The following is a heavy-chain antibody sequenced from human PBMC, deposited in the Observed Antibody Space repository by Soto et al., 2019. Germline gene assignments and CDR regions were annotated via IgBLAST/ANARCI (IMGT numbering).Heavy chain of an antibody. CDR3: ARAILEYSSLSGGHDAFDI. V-gene: IGHV4-59*01. CDR1: GGSISSYY. CDR2: VYYSGST. Sequence: SETLSLTCTVSGGSISSYYWSWIRQSPGEGLEWIGYVYYSGSTNYNPSLKSRITISVDTSKNQFSLNLSSVTAADTAVYYCARAILEYSSLSGGHDAFDIWGQGTMVTVSS. J-gene: IGHJ3*02. D-gene: IGHD6-6*01.